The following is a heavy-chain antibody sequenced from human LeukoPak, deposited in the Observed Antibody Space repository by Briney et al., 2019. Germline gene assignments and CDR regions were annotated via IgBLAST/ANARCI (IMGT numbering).Heavy chain of an antibody. D-gene: IGHD5-24*01. CDR3: ARTNYYFDN. CDR1: GFTFSSYW. V-gene: IGHV3-74*01. J-gene: IGHJ4*02. Sequence: GGSLRLSRAATGFTFSSYWMHWVRQAPGKGLVWVSRISGDGSNSHYADSVKGRFTISRDNAENTLYLQMNSLRAEDTALYYCARTNYYFDNWGQGSLVTVSS. CDR2: ISGDGSNS.